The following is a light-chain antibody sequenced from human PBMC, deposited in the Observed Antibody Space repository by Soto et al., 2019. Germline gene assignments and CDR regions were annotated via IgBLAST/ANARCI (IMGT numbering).Light chain of an antibody. CDR2: EAS. CDR3: QQRSYWPT. V-gene: IGKV3-11*01. CDR1: QSVSTF. Sequence: EIVLTQSPATLSLSPGERATLSCRASQSVSTFLAWYQQKPGQVPRLLISEASNRATGIPPRFSGSGSGTDFTLTISSLEPEDFAVYYCQQRSYWPTFGQGTKGDIK. J-gene: IGKJ1*01.